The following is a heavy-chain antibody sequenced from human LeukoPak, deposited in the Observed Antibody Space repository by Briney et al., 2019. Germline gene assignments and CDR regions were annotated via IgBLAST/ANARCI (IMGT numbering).Heavy chain of an antibody. D-gene: IGHD5-12*01. CDR2: IYYSGST. Sequence: PSETLSLTCTVSGGSISSSSYYWGWIRQPPGKGLEWIGSIYYSGSTYYNPSLKSRVTISVDTSKNQFSLKLSSLTAADTAVYYCARLGTMGSNWFDPWGQGALVTVSS. CDR3: ARLGTMGSNWFDP. V-gene: IGHV4-39*01. J-gene: IGHJ5*02. CDR1: GGSISSSSYY.